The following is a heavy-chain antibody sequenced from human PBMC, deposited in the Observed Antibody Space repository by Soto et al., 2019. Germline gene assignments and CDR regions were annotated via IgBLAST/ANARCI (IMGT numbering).Heavy chain of an antibody. D-gene: IGHD2-2*01. CDR2: IVPMFGTA. V-gene: IGHV1-69*01. J-gene: IGHJ6*01. CDR1: GGTFANFI. Sequence: QVQLVQSGAEVKEPGSSVKVSCKASGGTFANFIMNWVRQTPGQGLEWMGGIVPMFGTATYAEKFKGRVTISATESTSTAYMDLTSMRSEDTAVYYCARNGTYSSTLSQYSGMDVWRQGTKMTVS. CDR3: ARNGTYSSTLSQYSGMDV.